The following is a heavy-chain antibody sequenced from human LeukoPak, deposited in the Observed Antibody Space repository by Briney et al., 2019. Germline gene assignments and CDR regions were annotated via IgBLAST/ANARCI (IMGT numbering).Heavy chain of an antibody. V-gene: IGHV3-72*01. D-gene: IGHD1-26*01. Sequence: GGSLRLSCAASGFTSSDHNMDRVRQAPGKGLEWIGRSRNKANSYSTEYAASVKGRFTISRNESENSLYLQMNGLKTEDTAVYYCGVGASIANYYSYMDVWGKGTTVTVSS. CDR2: SRNKANSYST. J-gene: IGHJ6*03. CDR3: GVGASIANYYSYMDV. CDR1: GFTSSDHN.